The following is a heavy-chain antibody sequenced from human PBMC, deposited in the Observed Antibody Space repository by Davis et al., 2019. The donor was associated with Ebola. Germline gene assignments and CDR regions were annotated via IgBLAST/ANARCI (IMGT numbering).Heavy chain of an antibody. Sequence: ASVKVSCKASGYTFTSYYMHWVRQAPGQGLEWMGWINPNSGGTNYAQKFQGRVTMTRDTSISTAYMELSRLRSDDTAVYYCARVAPVLAAYSDYWGQGTLVTVSS. CDR2: INPNSGGT. CDR3: ARVAPVLAAYSDY. V-gene: IGHV1-2*02. CDR1: GYTFTSYY. D-gene: IGHD6-13*01. J-gene: IGHJ4*02.